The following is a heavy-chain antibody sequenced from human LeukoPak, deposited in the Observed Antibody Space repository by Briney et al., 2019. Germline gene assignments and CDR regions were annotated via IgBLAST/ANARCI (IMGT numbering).Heavy chain of an antibody. V-gene: IGHV4-39*01. D-gene: IGHD3-9*01. CDR3: ARQLDYDILS. CDR2: IYYSGST. Sequence: SETLSLTCTVSGGSINSSSYYWGWIRQPPGKGLEWIGSIYYSGSTYYNPSLKSRVTISVDTSKNQFSLKLSSVTAADTAVYYCARQLDYDILSWGQGTLVTVSS. CDR1: GGSINSSSYY. J-gene: IGHJ4*02.